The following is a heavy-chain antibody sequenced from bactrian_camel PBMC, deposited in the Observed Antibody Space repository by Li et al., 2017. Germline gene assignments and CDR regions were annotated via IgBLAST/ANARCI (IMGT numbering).Heavy chain of an antibody. CDR2: ADADRRT. J-gene: IGHJ4*01. CDR3: GKGGFPGWP. D-gene: IGHD3*01. CDR1: GATYSRRC. Sequence: HVQLVESGGGSVQAGGSLILSCTFSGATYSRRCMAWFRQVPGKGREAVAAADADRRTIYGDFVEGRFTIDRDNAKNTLYLELNNLTSDDTAMYYCGKGGFPGWPRGQGTQVTVS. V-gene: IGHV3S1*01.